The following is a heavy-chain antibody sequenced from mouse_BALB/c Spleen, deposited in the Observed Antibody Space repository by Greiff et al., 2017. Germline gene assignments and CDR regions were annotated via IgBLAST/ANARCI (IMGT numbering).Heavy chain of an antibody. CDR3: ARAGNGNSRFAY. J-gene: IGHJ3*01. Sequence: VQLQQSGAELVKPGASVKLSCTASGFNIKDTYMHWVKQRPEQGLEWIGRIDPANGNTKYDPKFQGKATITADTSSNTAYLQLSSLTSEDTAVYYCARAGNGNSRFAYWGQGTLVTVSA. CDR1: GFNIKDTY. V-gene: IGHV14-3*02. D-gene: IGHD2-1*01. CDR2: IDPANGNT.